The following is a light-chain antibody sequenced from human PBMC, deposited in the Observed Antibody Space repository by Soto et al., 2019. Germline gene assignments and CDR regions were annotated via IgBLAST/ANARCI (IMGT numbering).Light chain of an antibody. CDR2: LGS. V-gene: IGKV2-28*01. Sequence: DIVMTQSPLSLPVTPGEPASISCRSSQSLLHSNGYNYLDWYLQKPGQSPQLLIYLGSNLASGVPDGVTGSGSGTDFTLKISRVEAEDVGVYYCLQALHTPRTFCQGAKLESK. CDR3: LQALHTPRT. J-gene: IGKJ2*01. CDR1: QSLLHSNGYNY.